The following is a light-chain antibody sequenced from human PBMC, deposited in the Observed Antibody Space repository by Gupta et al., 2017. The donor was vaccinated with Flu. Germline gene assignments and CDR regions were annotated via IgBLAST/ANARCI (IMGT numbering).Light chain of an antibody. V-gene: IGLV1-47*01. Sequence: SVLSQPPSASGPRRGRVTISCSGGSSNIGGNYVYWYHQLPGAAPKLLIYRTHQRPSGVPDRFSASKSGTSASLAISGLRSDDEADYYCAAWDDSLTGYVFGTGTKVTVL. CDR2: RTH. J-gene: IGLJ1*01. CDR1: SSNIGGNY. CDR3: AAWDDSLTGYV.